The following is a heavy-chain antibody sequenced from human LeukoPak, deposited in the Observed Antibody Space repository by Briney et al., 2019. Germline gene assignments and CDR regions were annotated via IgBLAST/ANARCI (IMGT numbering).Heavy chain of an antibody. D-gene: IGHD3-3*01. CDR3: ARRPYYDFWSGYYTFDY. Sequence: PSETLSLTCTVSGGSISSSSYYWGWIRQPPGKGLEWIGSIYYSGSTYYNPSLKSRVTISVDTSKNQFSLKLSSVTAADTAVYYCARRPYYDFWSGYYTFDYWGQGTLVTVSS. CDR2: IYYSGST. V-gene: IGHV4-39*07. CDR1: GGSISSSSYY. J-gene: IGHJ4*02.